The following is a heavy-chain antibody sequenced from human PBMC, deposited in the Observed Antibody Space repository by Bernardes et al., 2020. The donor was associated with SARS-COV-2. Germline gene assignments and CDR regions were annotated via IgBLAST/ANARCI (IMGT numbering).Heavy chain of an antibody. J-gene: IGHJ6*02. V-gene: IGHV1-2*02. Sequence: SVKVSCKASGYPFTGYYIHWVRQAPGQGLEWMGWINPNSGGTNYAQNCQGRVTMTRDTSISTAYMELSGLRFDDAAVYYCALPPTNYDRYAMDLWGQGTTVTVSS. D-gene: IGHD3-22*01. CDR3: ALPPTNYDRYAMDL. CDR1: GYPFTGYY. CDR2: INPNSGGT.